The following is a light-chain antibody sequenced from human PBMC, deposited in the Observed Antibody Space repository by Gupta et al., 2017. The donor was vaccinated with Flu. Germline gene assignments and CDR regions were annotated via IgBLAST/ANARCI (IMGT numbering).Light chain of an antibody. CDR1: QSISSW. J-gene: IGKJ2*01. CDR3: QQYDNYPYT. Sequence: PSTLSASVGDRVTITCRASQSISSWLAWYQQKPGKAPNVLIFKASNLESGVPSRFSGSGFGTEFTLTVSSLQPDDSGTYYCQQYDNYPYTFGQGTKLEIK. CDR2: KAS. V-gene: IGKV1-5*03.